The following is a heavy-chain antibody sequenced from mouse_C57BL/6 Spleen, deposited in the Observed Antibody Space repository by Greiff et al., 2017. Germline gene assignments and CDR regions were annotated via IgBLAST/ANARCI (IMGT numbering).Heavy chain of an antibody. Sequence: VKLKESGPELVKPGASVKISCKASGYSFTSYYIHWVKQRPGQGLEWIGWIYPGSGNTKYNEKFKGKATLTADTSSSTAYTQLSSLTSEDSAVYYCARLTYYSNYEYFDVWGTGTTVTVSS. CDR3: ARLTYYSNYEYFDV. CDR1: GYSFTSYY. D-gene: IGHD2-5*01. J-gene: IGHJ1*03. V-gene: IGHV1-66*01. CDR2: IYPGSGNT.